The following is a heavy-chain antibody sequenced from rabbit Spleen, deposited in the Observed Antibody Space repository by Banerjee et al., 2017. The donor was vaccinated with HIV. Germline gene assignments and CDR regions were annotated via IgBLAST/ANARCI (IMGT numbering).Heavy chain of an antibody. CDR1: GFTLSSYYM. Sequence: QEQLKESRGGLVQPGGSLKLSCKASGFTLSSYYMNWVRQAPGKGLEWIGYIDPLFGITYYANWAKGRFTIPKASSTTVTLQMTSLTAADTATYFCARVDYDTNSWDLWGPGTLVTVS. V-gene: IGHV1S45*01. CDR2: IDPLFGIT. CDR3: ARVDYDTNSWDL. J-gene: IGHJ4*01. D-gene: IGHD1-1*01.